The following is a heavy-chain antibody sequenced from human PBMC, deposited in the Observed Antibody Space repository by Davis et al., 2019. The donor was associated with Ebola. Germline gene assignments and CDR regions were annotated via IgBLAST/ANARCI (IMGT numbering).Heavy chain of an antibody. V-gene: IGHV1-18*01. D-gene: IGHD4-17*01. CDR1: GGTFSSYA. CDR3: ARDSPYGDYALYYYYGMDV. J-gene: IGHJ6*02. Sequence: ASVKVSCKASGGTFSSYAISWVRQAPGQGLEWMGWISAYNGNTNYAQKLQGRVTMTTDTSTSTAYMELRSLRSDDTAVYYCARDSPYGDYALYYYYGMDVWGQGTTVTVSS. CDR2: ISAYNGNT.